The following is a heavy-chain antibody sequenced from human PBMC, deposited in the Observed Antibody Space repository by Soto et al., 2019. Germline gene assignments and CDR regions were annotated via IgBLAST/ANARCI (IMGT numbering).Heavy chain of an antibody. CDR2: IIPILGIA. J-gene: IGHJ5*02. CDR1: GGTFSSYT. D-gene: IGHD3-10*01. Sequence: GASVKVSCKASGGTFSSYTISWVRQAPGQGFEWMGRIIPILGIANYAQKFQGRVTITADKSTSTAYMELSSLRSEDTAVYYCERESLTYFGWFEPWGQGTLVTVSS. CDR3: ERESLTYFGWFEP. V-gene: IGHV1-69*04.